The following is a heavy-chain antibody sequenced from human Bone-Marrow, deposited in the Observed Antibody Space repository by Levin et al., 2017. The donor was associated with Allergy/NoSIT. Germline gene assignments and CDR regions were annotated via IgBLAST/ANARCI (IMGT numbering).Heavy chain of an antibody. D-gene: IGHD6-19*01. CDR2: VAYDGYNK. V-gene: IGHV3-30*18. CDR1: GFTFSNYG. Sequence: PGGSLRLSCTASGFTFSNYGIHWVRQAPGKGLEWVALVAYDGYNKYYADSVKGRFTISRDNAENTVFLEINSLRVDDTAVYYCTKDGRVAVATTTWFDPWGQGTLVTVSS. J-gene: IGHJ5*02. CDR3: TKDGRVAVATTTWFDP.